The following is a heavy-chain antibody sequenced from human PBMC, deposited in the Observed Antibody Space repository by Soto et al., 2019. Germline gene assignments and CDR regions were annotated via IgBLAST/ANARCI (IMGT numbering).Heavy chain of an antibody. CDR1: GYTFTSYY. D-gene: IGHD6-13*01. CDR2: INPSGGST. J-gene: IGHJ6*02. V-gene: IGHV1-46*03. CDR3: ARAQQDAYYGSDA. Sequence: QVQLVQSGAEVKKPGASVKVSCKASGYTFTSYYMHWVRQAPGQGLEWMGIINPSGGSTSYAQKYQGRATMTRYTSTSTVYMELSRLRSEDTALYYSARAQQDAYYGSDAWGQGTTVTVSS.